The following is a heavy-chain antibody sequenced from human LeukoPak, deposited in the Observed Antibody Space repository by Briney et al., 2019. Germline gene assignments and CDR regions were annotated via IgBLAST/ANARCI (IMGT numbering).Heavy chain of an antibody. CDR1: GGSISSGGYS. J-gene: IGHJ4*02. D-gene: IGHD6-13*01. Sequence: SSETLSLTCAVSGGSISSGGYSWSWIRQPPGKGLEWIGYIYHSGSTYYNPSLKSRVTISVDTSKNQFSLKLSSVTAADTAVYYCARDEGGSSSWYWYYWGQGTLVTVSS. CDR3: ARDEGGSSSWYWYY. CDR2: IYHSGST. V-gene: IGHV4-30-2*01.